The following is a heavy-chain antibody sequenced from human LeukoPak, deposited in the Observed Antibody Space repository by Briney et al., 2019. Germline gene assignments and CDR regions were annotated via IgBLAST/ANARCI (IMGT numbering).Heavy chain of an antibody. CDR1: NGSISSYY. CDR2: IHASGST. Sequence: SETPSLTCTVSNGSISSYYWSWIRQPAGKGLEWMGRIHASGSTNYNPSLKSRVTMSVDTPKNQFSLKLSSVTAADPAIYFCARGDRGVAGAWGWFDPWGQGTLVTVSS. V-gene: IGHV4-4*07. CDR3: ARGDRGVAGAWGWFDP. J-gene: IGHJ5*02. D-gene: IGHD6-19*01.